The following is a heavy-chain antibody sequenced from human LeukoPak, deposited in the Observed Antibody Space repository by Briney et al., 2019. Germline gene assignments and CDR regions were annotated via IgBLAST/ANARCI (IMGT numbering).Heavy chain of an antibody. CDR1: GFTFDDYG. Sequence: PGGSLRLSCAASGFTFDDYGMSWVRQAPGKGLEWVSGINWNGGSTDYADSVKGRFTISRDNAKNSLYLQMNSLRAEDTALYYCARGLETTGWYKAFDIWGQGTMVTVSS. CDR3: ARGLETTGWYKAFDI. V-gene: IGHV3-20*04. CDR2: INWNGGST. J-gene: IGHJ3*02. D-gene: IGHD6-19*01.